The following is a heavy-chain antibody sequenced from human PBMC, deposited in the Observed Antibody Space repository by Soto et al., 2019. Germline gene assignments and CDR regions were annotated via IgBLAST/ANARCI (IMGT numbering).Heavy chain of an antibody. Sequence: ASVKVSCKASGYTFTSYGISWVRQAPGQGLEWMGWIGAYNGNTNYAQKLQGRVTMTTDTSTSTPYMELSSLRSEDTAVYYCARDARYNGNQPGLHAFDIWGKGKMDTV. CDR2: IGAYNGNT. J-gene: IGHJ3*02. D-gene: IGHD1-20*01. CDR1: GYTFTSYG. V-gene: IGHV1-18*01. CDR3: ARDARYNGNQPGLHAFDI.